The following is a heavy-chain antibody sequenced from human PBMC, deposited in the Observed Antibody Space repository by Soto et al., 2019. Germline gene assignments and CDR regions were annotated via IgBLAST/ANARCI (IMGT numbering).Heavy chain of an antibody. V-gene: IGHV3-23*01. CDR2: ITGGGGST. Sequence: GGSLRLSCTGSGFTFRTYAMAWVRQAPGKGLEWVSAITGGGGSTFHADSVKGRFTISRDNSKNTLYLQMNSLRAEDTAVYYCAKGSADASPYYFDFWGQGTPVTVSS. CDR3: AKGSADASPYYFDF. CDR1: GFTFRTYA. J-gene: IGHJ4*02.